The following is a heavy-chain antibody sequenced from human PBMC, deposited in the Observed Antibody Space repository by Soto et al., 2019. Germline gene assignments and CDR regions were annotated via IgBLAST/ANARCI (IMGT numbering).Heavy chain of an antibody. CDR3: ARARKNYYHTSDYDF. Sequence: GASVKVSCKASGYTFIGYYMHWVRQAPGQGLEWMGWINPNSGDTNYAQKFQGRVTMTRDTSISTAYTELSRLRFDDTAVYYCARARKNYYHTSDYDFCGQGTLVTVSS. D-gene: IGHD3-22*01. CDR2: INPNSGDT. V-gene: IGHV1-2*02. J-gene: IGHJ4*02. CDR1: GYTFIGYY.